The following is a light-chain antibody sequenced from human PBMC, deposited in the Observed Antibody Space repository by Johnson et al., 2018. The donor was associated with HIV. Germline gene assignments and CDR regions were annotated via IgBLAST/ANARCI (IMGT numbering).Light chain of an antibody. V-gene: IGLV1-51*01. Sequence: HSVLTQPPSVSAAPGQKVTISCSGSSSNIGNNYVSWYQQLPGTAPTLLIYDNNKRPSGIPDRFSGSKSGTSATLGITGLQTGDEADYYCGTWDSSLRVGFFGTGTKVTVL. CDR1: SSNIGNNY. J-gene: IGLJ1*01. CDR2: DNN. CDR3: GTWDSSLRVGF.